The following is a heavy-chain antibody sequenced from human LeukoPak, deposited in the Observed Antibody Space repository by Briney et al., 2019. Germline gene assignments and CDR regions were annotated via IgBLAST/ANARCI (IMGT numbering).Heavy chain of an antibody. Sequence: KASETLSLTCTVSDGSISHNYWSWIRQPPGKGLEWIGYIYYSGSTNYNPSLKSRVTMSVDTAKKQFSLNLSSVTAADTAVYYCARGRIGGDDAFDIWGQGTMVTVSS. J-gene: IGHJ3*02. CDR2: IYYSGST. CDR3: ARGRIGGDDAFDI. D-gene: IGHD3-3*01. V-gene: IGHV4-59*08. CDR1: DGSISHNY.